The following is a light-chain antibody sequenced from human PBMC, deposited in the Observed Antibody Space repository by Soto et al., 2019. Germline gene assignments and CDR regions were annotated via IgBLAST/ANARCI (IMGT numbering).Light chain of an antibody. CDR3: QQYDSFSVT. Sequence: EIVMTQYPDSLAVSLGERATINCKSSQSVLYSSNNKNYLAWHQQKPGKAPKLLIYDVSAWKRGVPQRFSGSGSGTDFTLTISSLQPDDFATYYCQQYDSFSVTFGQGTKVDIK. CDR1: QSVLYSSNNKNY. J-gene: IGKJ1*01. CDR2: DVS. V-gene: IGKV4-1*01.